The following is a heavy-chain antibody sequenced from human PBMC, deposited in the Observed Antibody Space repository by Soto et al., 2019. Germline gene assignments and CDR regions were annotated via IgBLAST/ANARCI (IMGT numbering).Heavy chain of an antibody. V-gene: IGHV4-34*01. CDR3: GLDYYYYGMDV. CDR1: GGYFSGYY. J-gene: IGHJ6*02. CDR2: INHSGST. Sequence: SETLSLTCAVYGGYFSGYYWSWIRQPPGKGLEWIGEINHSGSTNYNPSLKSRVTISVDTSKNQFSLKLSSVTAADTAVYYCGLDYYYYGMDVWGQGTTVTVS.